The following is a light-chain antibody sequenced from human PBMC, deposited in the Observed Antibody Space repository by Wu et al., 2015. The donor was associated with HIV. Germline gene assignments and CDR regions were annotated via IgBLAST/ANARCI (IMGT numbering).Light chain of an antibody. CDR1: QTLGGNY. V-gene: IGKV3-20*01. J-gene: IGKJ1*01. CDR2: GVS. Sequence: EIVLTQSPGTLSLSPGDRASLSCRASQTLGGNYLAWYQQKPGQPPRLLISGVSRRATGIPDRFSGSGSGTDFTLTISRLEPEDFAVYFCQQYDTSPPWTFGQGTKV. CDR3: QQYDTSPPWT.